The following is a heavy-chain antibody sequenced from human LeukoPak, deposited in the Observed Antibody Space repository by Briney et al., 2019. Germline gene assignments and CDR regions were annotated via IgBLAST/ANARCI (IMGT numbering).Heavy chain of an antibody. CDR1: GYTFTSYD. J-gene: IGHJ4*02. CDR3: ARGLRITIFGVVNPYGY. D-gene: IGHD3-3*01. CDR2: MNPNSGNT. V-gene: IGHV1-8*01. Sequence: ASVKVSCKASGYTFTSYDINWVRQATGQGLEWMGWMNPNSGNTGYAQKFQGRVTMTRNTSTSTAYMELSSLRSEDTAVYYCARGLRITIFGVVNPYGYWGQGTLVTVSS.